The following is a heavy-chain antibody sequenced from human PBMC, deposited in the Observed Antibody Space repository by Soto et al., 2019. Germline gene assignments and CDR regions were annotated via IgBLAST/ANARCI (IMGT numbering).Heavy chain of an antibody. D-gene: IGHD2-2*01. J-gene: IGHJ5*02. CDR3: ARVSSPATAEYNWFDP. CDR1: GYTFTGYY. Sequence: ASVKVSCKASGYTFTGYYMHWVRQAPGQGLEWMGWINPNSGGTNYAQKFQGWVTMTRDTSISTAYMELSRLRSDDTAVYYCARVSSPATAEYNWFDPWGQGTLVTVSS. CDR2: INPNSGGT. V-gene: IGHV1-2*04.